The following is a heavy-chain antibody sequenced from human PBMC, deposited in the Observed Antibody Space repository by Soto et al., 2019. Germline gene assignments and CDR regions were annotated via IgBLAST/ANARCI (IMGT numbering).Heavy chain of an antibody. V-gene: IGHV1-18*01. D-gene: IGHD2-2*01. Sequence: GASVKVSCKASGYTFTSYGVSWVRQAPGQGLEWMGWISAYNGNTNYAQKLQGRVTMTTDTSTSTAYMELRSLRSDDTAVYYCARVKAYCTSTSCHDYWGQGTLVTVSS. CDR3: ARVKAYCTSTSCHDY. CDR2: ISAYNGNT. CDR1: GYTFTSYG. J-gene: IGHJ4*02.